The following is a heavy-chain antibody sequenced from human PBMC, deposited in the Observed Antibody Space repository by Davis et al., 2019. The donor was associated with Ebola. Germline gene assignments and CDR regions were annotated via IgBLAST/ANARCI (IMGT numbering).Heavy chain of an antibody. CDR3: ARGGWRWNAEWAFDI. Sequence: MPSETLSLTCTVSGGSISNSDFNYWGWIRQPPGKGLEWIGYIYYSGSTNYNPSLKSRVTISVDTSKNQFSLKLSSVTAADTAVYYCARGGWRWNAEWAFDIWGQGTMVTVSS. CDR2: IYYSGST. D-gene: IGHD1-1*01. J-gene: IGHJ3*02. V-gene: IGHV4-61*08. CDR1: GGSISNSDFNY.